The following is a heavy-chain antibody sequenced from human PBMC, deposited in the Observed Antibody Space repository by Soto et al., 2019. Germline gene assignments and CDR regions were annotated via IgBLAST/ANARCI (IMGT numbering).Heavy chain of an antibody. CDR3: AKRRGAGGHFDY. CDR2: VSIGGST. D-gene: IGHD2-15*01. Sequence: VQLLESGGGLVQPEGSLRLSCAASGFTFSSYAMGWVSQGPGKGLEWVAVVSIGGSTHYADSVRGRFTISRDNSKNTLSLQMNSLTAEDTAVYFCAKRRGAGGHFDYWGQGALVTVSS. V-gene: IGHV3-23*01. J-gene: IGHJ4*02. CDR1: GFTFSSYA.